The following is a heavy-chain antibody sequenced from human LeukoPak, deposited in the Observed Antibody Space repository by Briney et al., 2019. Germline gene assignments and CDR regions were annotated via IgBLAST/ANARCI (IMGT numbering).Heavy chain of an antibody. CDR1: GFTFSSYW. J-gene: IGHJ4*02. CDR2: IKQDGSEK. D-gene: IGHD3-22*01. Sequence: GGSLRLSCAASGFTFSSYWMSWVRQAPGKGPEWVANIKQDGSEKYYVDSVKGRFTISRDNAKNSLYLQMNSLRAEDTAVYYCARKSQGYYDSSGPTPFDYWGQGTLVTVSS. CDR3: ARKSQGYYDSSGPTPFDY. V-gene: IGHV3-7*01.